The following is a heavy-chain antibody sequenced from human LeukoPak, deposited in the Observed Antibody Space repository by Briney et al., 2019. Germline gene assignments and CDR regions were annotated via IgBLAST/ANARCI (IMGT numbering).Heavy chain of an antibody. CDR3: ARDGVTYSSGWYTEFDY. D-gene: IGHD6-19*01. V-gene: IGHV3-11*04. CDR2: ISSSGSTV. Sequence: GGSLRLSCAASGFTFSDYYMSWIRQAPGKGLEWVSYISSSGSTVYYADSVKGRFTISRDNAKNSLYLQMNSLRAEDTAVYYCARDGVTYSSGWYTEFDYWGQGTLVTVSS. J-gene: IGHJ4*02. CDR1: GFTFSDYY.